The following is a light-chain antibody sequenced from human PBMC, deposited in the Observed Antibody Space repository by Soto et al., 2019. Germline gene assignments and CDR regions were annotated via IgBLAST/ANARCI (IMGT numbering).Light chain of an antibody. CDR3: QQYGSSLFT. J-gene: IGKJ3*01. V-gene: IGKV3-20*01. CDR1: QSVSSSY. Sequence: EIVLTQSPGTLSLSPGERATLSCRASQSVSSSYLARYQQKPGQAPRLLIYGASSRATGIPDRFSGSGSGTDFTLTINRLEPEDFAVYYCQQYGSSLFTFGPGTKVDIK. CDR2: GAS.